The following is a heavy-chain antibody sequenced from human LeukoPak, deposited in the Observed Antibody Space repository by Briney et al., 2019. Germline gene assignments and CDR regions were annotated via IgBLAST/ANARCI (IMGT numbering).Heavy chain of an antibody. D-gene: IGHD2-21*02. CDR2: IYHSGST. CDR3: ARRRVTAIPLNAFDI. Sequence: SQTLSLTCAVSGGSISSGGYSWSWIRQPPGKGLEWIGEIYHSGSTNYNPSLKSRVTISVDKSKNQFSLKLSSVSAADTAVYYCARRRVTAIPLNAFDIWGQGTMVTVSS. CDR1: GGSISSGGYS. V-gene: IGHV4-30-2*01. J-gene: IGHJ3*02.